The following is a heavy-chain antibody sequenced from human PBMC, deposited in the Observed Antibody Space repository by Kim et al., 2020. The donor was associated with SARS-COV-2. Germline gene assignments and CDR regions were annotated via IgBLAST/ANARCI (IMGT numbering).Heavy chain of an antibody. D-gene: IGHD6-6*01. V-gene: IGHV3-23*01. J-gene: IGHJ4*02. Sequence: YADSVNGRFTISRDNSKNTLYLQMNSLRAEDTAVYYCAKLIAARRGGFDYWGQGTLVTVSS. CDR3: AKLIAARRGGFDY.